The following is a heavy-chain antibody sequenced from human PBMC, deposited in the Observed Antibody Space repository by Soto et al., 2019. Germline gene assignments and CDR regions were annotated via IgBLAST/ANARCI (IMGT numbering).Heavy chain of an antibody. CDR1: GGSISSYY. Sequence: SETLSLTCTVSGGSISSYYWSWIRQPPGKGLEWIGYIYYSGSTNYNPSLKSRVTISVDTSKNQFSLKLSSVTAADTAVYYCARVIVPHPYSSSYYYYGMDVWGQGTTVTSP. CDR3: ARVIVPHPYSSSYYYYGMDV. V-gene: IGHV4-59*01. CDR2: IYYSGST. J-gene: IGHJ6*02. D-gene: IGHD6-6*01.